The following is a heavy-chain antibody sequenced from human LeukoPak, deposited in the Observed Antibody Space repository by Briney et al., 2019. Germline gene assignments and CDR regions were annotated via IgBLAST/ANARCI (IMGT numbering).Heavy chain of an antibody. Sequence: PGGSLRLSCAASGFTFSSYGMHWVRQAPGKGLEWVAFIRYDGSNKYYADSVKGRFTISRDNSKNTLYLQMNSLRAEDTAVYYCAKDRIEVAAAADPRDYYYYYYMDVWGKGTTVTISS. V-gene: IGHV3-30*02. CDR2: IRYDGSNK. D-gene: IGHD6-13*01. CDR3: AKDRIEVAAAADPRDYYYYYYMDV. CDR1: GFTFSSYG. J-gene: IGHJ6*03.